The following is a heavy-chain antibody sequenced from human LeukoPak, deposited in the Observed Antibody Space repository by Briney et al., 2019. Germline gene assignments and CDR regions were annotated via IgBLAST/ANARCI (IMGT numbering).Heavy chain of an antibody. D-gene: IGHD4-17*01. V-gene: IGHV3-23*01. CDR2: ISGSGGST. Sequence: GGSLRLSCAASGFTFSSYAMSWVRQAPGKGLEWVSAISGSGGSTYYADSVKGRFTVSRDNSKNTLYLQMNSLRAEDTAVYYCASRLKNPSDYGLSKYYFDSWGQGTLVTVSS. CDR1: GFTFSSYA. CDR3: ASRLKNPSDYGLSKYYFDS. J-gene: IGHJ4*02.